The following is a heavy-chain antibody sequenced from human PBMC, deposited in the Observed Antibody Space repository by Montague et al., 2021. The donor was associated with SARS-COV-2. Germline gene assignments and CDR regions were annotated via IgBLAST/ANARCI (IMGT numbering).Heavy chain of an antibody. CDR3: ARLGEGVVPAPILGVGPYYSYFYMDV. D-gene: IGHD2-2*02. V-gene: IGHV4-34*01. J-gene: IGHJ6*03. CDR2: INHSGSA. CDR1: GGSFSGYY. Sequence: SETLSLTCAAYGGSFSGYYWNWIRQPPGKGLEWIGEINHSGSANYNPSLKRRVTISVDMSKNQFSLKLNPVTAADTAVYYCARLGEGVVPAPILGVGPYYSYFYMDVWGKGATVTVSS.